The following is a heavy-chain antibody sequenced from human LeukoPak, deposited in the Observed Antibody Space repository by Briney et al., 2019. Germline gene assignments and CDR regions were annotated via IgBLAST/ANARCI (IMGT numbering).Heavy chain of an antibody. CDR2: INPNSGGT. Sequence: ASEKVSCKASGYTFTGYYMHWVRQAPGQGLEWMGRINPNSGGTNYAQKFQGRVTMTRDTSISTAYMELSRLRSDDTAVYYCAREAVAGKSYWYFDLWGRGTLVTVSS. D-gene: IGHD6-19*01. CDR1: GYTFTGYY. J-gene: IGHJ2*01. CDR3: AREAVAGKSYWYFDL. V-gene: IGHV1-2*06.